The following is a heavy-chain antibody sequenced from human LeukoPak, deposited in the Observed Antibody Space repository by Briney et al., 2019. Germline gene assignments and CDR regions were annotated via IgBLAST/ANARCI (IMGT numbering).Heavy chain of an antibody. CDR3: ARYLLTTHYYYYGMDV. Sequence: ASVKVSCTASGYTFTSYGISWVRQAPGQGLEWMGWISAYNGNTNYAQKLQGRVTMTTDTSTSTAYMELRSLRSDDTAVYYCARYLLTTHYYYYGMDVWGQGTTVTVSS. V-gene: IGHV1-18*01. J-gene: IGHJ6*02. CDR2: ISAYNGNT. D-gene: IGHD3-22*01. CDR1: GYTFTSYG.